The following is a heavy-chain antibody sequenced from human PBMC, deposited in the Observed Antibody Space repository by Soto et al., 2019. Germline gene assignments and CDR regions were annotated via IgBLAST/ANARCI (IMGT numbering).Heavy chain of an antibody. CDR1: GGSISSGGYS. CDR2: IYHSGST. CDR3: VRGDNWSDEASDY. D-gene: IGHD1-1*01. J-gene: IGHJ4*02. Sequence: SETLYLTCAVSGGSISSGGYSWSLIRQPPGKGLEWIGYIYHSGSTYYNPSLKSRVTISVDRSKNQFSLKLSSVTAADTAVYYCVRGDNWSDEASDYWGQGTLVTVSS. V-gene: IGHV4-30-2*01.